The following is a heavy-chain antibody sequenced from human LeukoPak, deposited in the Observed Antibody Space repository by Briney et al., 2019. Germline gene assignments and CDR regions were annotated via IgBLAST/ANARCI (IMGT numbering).Heavy chain of an antibody. J-gene: IGHJ5*02. CDR2: INSDGSST. V-gene: IGHV3-74*01. Sequence: GGSLGLSCAASGFTFSSYWMHWVRQAPGKGLVWVSRINSDGSSTSYADSVKGRFTISRDNAKNTLYLQMNSLRAEDTAVYYCARVSSHREFVPWGQGTLVTVSS. D-gene: IGHD6-13*01. CDR1: GFTFSSYW. CDR3: ARVSSHREFVP.